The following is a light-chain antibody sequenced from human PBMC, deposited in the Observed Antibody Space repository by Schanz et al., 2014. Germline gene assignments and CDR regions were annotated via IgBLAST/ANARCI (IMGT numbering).Light chain of an antibody. V-gene: IGLV2-8*01. CDR3: SSYAGNKYV. J-gene: IGLJ1*01. CDR1: SSDVGGYNY. CDR2: DVS. Sequence: QSALTQPASVSGSPGQSITISCTGTSSDVGGYNYVSWYQQHPGKAPKLMIYDVSERPSGVPDRFSGSKSGNTASLTVSGLQAEDEADYYCSSYAGNKYVFGTGTKLTVL.